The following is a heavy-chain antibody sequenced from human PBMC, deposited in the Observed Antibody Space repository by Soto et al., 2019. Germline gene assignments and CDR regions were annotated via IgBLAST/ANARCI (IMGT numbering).Heavy chain of an antibody. CDR1: GFTVSSNY. CDR3: AKVDTALKYDALDI. D-gene: IGHD5-18*01. V-gene: IGHV3-53*01. CDR2: IYSGGST. Sequence: GGSLRLSCAASGFTVSSNYMSWVRQAPGKGLEWVSVIYSGGSTYYADSVKGRFTISRDNSKNTLYLQMNSLRAEDTAVYYCAKVDTALKYDALDIWGQGTMVTVSS. J-gene: IGHJ3*02.